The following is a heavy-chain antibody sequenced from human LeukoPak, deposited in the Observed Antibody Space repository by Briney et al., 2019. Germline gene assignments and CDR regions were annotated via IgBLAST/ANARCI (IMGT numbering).Heavy chain of an antibody. V-gene: IGHV3-23*01. CDR1: GFTFSSYS. J-gene: IGHJ4*02. CDR2: ISGSGGST. Sequence: PGGSLRLSCAASGFTFSSYSMNWVRQAPGKGLEWVSAISGSGGSTYYADSVKGRFTISRDNSKNTLYLQMNSLRAEDTAVYYCAKVSSWFYLANYYFDYWGQGTLVTVSS. CDR3: AKVSSWFYLANYYFDY. D-gene: IGHD6-13*01.